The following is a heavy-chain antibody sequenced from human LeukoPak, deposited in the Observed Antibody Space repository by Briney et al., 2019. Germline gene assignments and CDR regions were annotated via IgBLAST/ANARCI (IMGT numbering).Heavy chain of an antibody. Sequence: SQTLSLTCAISGDSVSSNSAAWNWIRQSPSRGPEWLGRTYHRSKWYNDYAVSVKSRITINSDTSKNQFSLQPNSVTPEDTAVYYCARMTWAAAAHMFDYWGQGTPVTVSS. CDR1: GDSVSSNSAA. J-gene: IGHJ4*02. V-gene: IGHV6-1*01. CDR3: ARMTWAAAAHMFDY. CDR2: TYHRSKWYN. D-gene: IGHD6-13*01.